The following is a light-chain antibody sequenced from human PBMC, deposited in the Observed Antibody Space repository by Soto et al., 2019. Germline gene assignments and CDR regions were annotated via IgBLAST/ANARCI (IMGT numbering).Light chain of an antibody. V-gene: IGKV1-39*01. Sequence: DIQMTQSPSSLSESVGDRVTFTCRASQIISSYLNWYQQKPGKAPDLLIYATSSLQSGVPSRFSGSGTGTDFTLTISSLQPEDSATYYCQQSYSAPFTVGPGTKVDIK. J-gene: IGKJ3*01. CDR1: QIISSY. CDR3: QQSYSAPFT. CDR2: ATS.